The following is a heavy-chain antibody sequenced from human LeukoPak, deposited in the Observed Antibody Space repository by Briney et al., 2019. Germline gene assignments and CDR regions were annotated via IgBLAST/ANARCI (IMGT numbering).Heavy chain of an antibody. J-gene: IGHJ3*02. CDR2: INWNGGST. D-gene: IGHD1-26*01. CDR3: ARDKEVGATTAFDI. CDR1: GFTFEDYG. Sequence: GGSLRLSXAASGFTFEDYGMSWVRQAPGKGLEWVSGINWNGGSTGYADPVKGRFTISRDNAKNSLYLQMNSLRAADTALYYCARDKEVGATTAFDIWGQGTMVTVSS. V-gene: IGHV3-20*04.